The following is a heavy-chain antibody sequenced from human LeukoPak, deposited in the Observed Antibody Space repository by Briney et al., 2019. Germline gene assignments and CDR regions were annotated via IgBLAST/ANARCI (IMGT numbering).Heavy chain of an antibody. CDR1: GFTVSSKY. J-gene: IGHJ6*02. D-gene: IGHD2-2*01. V-gene: IGHV3-23*01. CDR3: AKFRGYCSSTNCYTYALDV. Sequence: GGSLRLACAASGFTVSSKYMSWVRQAPGKGLEWVSAISGGGGDTHYADSVKGRFTISRDNSRNTLSLEMNSLRADDTAVYLCAKFRGYCSSTNCYTYALDVWGQGTTVTVSS. CDR2: ISGGGGDT.